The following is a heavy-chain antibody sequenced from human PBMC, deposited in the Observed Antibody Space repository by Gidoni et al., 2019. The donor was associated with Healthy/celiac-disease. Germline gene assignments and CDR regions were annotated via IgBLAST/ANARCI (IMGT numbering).Heavy chain of an antibody. J-gene: IGHJ4*02. CDR1: GFTFSSYG. CDR3: AKGAAPGLEYYFDY. CDR2: ISYDGSNK. D-gene: IGHD6-25*01. V-gene: IGHV3-30*18. Sequence: QVQLVESGGGVVQPGRSLRLSCAASGFTFSSYGMHWVRQAPGKGLEWVAVISYDGSNKYYADSVKGRFTISRDNSKNTLYLQMNSLRAEDTAVYYCAKGAAPGLEYYFDYWGQGTLVTVSS.